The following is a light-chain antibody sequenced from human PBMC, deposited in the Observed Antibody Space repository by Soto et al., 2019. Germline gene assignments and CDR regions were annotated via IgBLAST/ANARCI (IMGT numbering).Light chain of an antibody. V-gene: IGLV1-47*01. CDR1: SSNIGSNY. J-gene: IGLJ3*02. CDR3: AAWDDSLSGWV. Sequence: SVLTQPPSASGTPGQRVTISCSGSSSNIGSNYVYWYQQLPGTAPKLLIYRNNQRPSGVPDRFSGSKSGTSASLAISGLRSEDEAEYYCAAWDDSLSGWVFGGGTKVTVL. CDR2: RNN.